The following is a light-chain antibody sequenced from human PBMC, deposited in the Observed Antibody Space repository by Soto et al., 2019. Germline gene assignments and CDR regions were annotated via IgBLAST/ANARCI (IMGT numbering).Light chain of an antibody. CDR2: EVS. J-gene: IGLJ1*01. V-gene: IGLV2-18*02. CDR3: SSYTSSSTHYV. CDR1: SSDVGSYNR. Sequence: QSALTQPPSVSGSPGQSVTISCTGTSSDVGSYNRVSWYQQPPGTAPKLMIYEVSNRPSGVPDRFSGSTSGNTASLTISGLQAEDEADYYCSSYTSSSTHYVFGTGTKVTVL.